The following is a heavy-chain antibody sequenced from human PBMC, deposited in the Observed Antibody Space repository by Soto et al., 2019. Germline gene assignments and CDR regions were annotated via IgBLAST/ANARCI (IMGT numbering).Heavy chain of an antibody. CDR2: IYYSGNT. CDR3: ARRRVVGANPLDY. V-gene: IGHV4-39*01. D-gene: IGHD1-26*01. Sequence: PSETLSLTCTVSGVSLSSSSFYWGWIRQPPGKGLEWIGTIYYSGNTYYNPSLKSRVTISIDTSKNQFSLKLSSVTAADTAVYFCARRRVVGANPLDYWGQGTLVTVSS. J-gene: IGHJ4*02. CDR1: GVSLSSSSFY.